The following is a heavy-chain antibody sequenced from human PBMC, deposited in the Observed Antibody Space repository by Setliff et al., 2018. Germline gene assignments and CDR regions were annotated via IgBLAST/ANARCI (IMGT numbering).Heavy chain of an antibody. V-gene: IGHV4-61*09. J-gene: IGHJ6*03. CDR1: GASISSGSYY. D-gene: IGHD3-10*01. CDR2: IHSSGSP. CDR3: ARDWEITVVREVTQYYYYMDI. Sequence: SETLSLTCTVSGASISSGSYYWSWIRQPAGKGLEWIGHIHSSGSPNYNSSLESRLTMSLDPSKKQFSLKLRSVTAADTAVYYCARDWEITVVREVTQYYYYMDIWGKGNAVTVSS.